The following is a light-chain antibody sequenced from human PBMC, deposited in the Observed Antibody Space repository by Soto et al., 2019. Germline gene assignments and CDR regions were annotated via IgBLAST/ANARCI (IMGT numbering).Light chain of an antibody. Sequence: QSALTQPTSVSGSPGQSITISCTGTSSDVGGYNYVSWYQQHPSKAPKLMIYEVSNRHSGVSNSFSGSKSGNTASLTISGLQAEDEADYYCSSYTSSSTPWVFGTRTKLTVL. CDR3: SSYTSSSTPWV. CDR1: SSDVGGYNY. V-gene: IGLV2-14*01. CDR2: EVS. J-gene: IGLJ1*01.